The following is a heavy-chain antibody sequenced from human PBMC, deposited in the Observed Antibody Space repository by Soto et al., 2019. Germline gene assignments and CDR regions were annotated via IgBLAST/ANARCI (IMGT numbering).Heavy chain of an antibody. V-gene: IGHV4-61*01. CDR3: ARGGIMWTLYFFAY. CDR2: VYYTGTT. J-gene: IGHJ4*02. Sequence: SETLSLTCTVSGDSVSNTNYFWSWIRQPPGKGLEWIGYVYYTGTTDYNPSFKSRVTMSIDPSKNQFSLKVNSVTAADTAVYFCARGGIMWTLYFFAYWGQGAPVT. D-gene: IGHD3-16*01. CDR1: GDSVSNTNYF.